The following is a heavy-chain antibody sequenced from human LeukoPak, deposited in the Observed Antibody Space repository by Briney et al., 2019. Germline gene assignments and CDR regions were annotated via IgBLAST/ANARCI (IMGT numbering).Heavy chain of an antibody. CDR1: GFTFSYYY. CDR2: ISSSGSTI. J-gene: IGHJ6*03. Sequence: QPGGSLRLSCAASGFTFSYYYMSWIRQAPGKGLEWVSYISSSGSTIYYADSVKGRFTISRDNAKNSLYLQMNSLRAEDTAVYYCAKGSKAVVFTRDHYMDVWGTGTTVTVSS. D-gene: IGHD3-22*01. CDR3: AKGSKAVVFTRDHYMDV. V-gene: IGHV3-11*04.